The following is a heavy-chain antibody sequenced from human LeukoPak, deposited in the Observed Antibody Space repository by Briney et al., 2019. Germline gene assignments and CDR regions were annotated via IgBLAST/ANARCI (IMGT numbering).Heavy chain of an antibody. CDR1: GGSISSSSYY. CDR3: ARASRGGSCDY. D-gene: IGHD2-15*01. CDR2: IYYSGST. V-gene: IGHV4-39*07. Sequence: SETLSLTCTVSGGSISSSSYYWGWVRQPPGRGMEWVGGIYYSGSTYYNPSLKSRVTISVDTSKNQFSLKLSSVTAADTAVYYCARASRGGSCDYWGQGTLVTVSS. J-gene: IGHJ4*02.